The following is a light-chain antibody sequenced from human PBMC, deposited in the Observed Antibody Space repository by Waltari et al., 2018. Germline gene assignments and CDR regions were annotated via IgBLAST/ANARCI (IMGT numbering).Light chain of an antibody. CDR3: QRYNNWPYT. J-gene: IGKJ2*01. CDR2: GAS. V-gene: IGKV3-15*01. CDR1: ECISTN. Sequence: EILMTQSPATLSVSPGDRATLTCRAPECISTNLAWYQQKPGQAPSLLIYGASTRATGIPARFSGSGSGTEFTLTISSLQSEDFAVYYCQRYNNWPYTFGQGTKVEIK.